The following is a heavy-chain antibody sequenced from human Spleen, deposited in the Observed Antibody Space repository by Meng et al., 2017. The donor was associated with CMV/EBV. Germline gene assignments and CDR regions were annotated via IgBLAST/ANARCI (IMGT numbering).Heavy chain of an antibody. J-gene: IGHJ5*02. CDR1: GFAFSTDA. CDR3: AKHGSEDWFDP. Sequence: WGSLRLSCAASGFAFSTDAMTWVRQAPGKGLEWVSVIYSGGSATYHADSVKGRFNISRDNSKNMLYLQMNSLRAEDTAVYYCAKHGSEDWFDPWGRGTLVTVSS. D-gene: IGHD1-26*01. CDR2: IYSGGSAT. V-gene: IGHV3-23*03.